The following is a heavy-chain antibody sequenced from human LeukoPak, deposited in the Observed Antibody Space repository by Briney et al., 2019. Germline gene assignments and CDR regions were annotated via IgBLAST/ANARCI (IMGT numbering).Heavy chain of an antibody. CDR1: GGSISSSSYY. CDR3: ARAGPDIYDSSGYYLNWFDP. Sequence: SETLSLACTVSGGSISSSSYYWGWIRQPPGKGLEWIGSIYYSGSTYYNPSLKSRVTISVDTSKNQFSLKLSSVTAADTAVYYCARAGPDIYDSSGYYLNWFDPWGQGTPVTVSS. CDR2: IYYSGST. D-gene: IGHD3-22*01. V-gene: IGHV4-39*01. J-gene: IGHJ5*02.